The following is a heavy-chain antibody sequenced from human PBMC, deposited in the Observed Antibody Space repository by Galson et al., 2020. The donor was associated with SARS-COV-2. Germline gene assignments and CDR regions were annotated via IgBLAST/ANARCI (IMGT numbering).Heavy chain of an antibody. CDR3: ARDSHLSGYYLPLYYFDY. V-gene: IGHV3-48*02. CDR1: GFTFSSYS. J-gene: IGHJ4*02. Sequence: GGSLRLSCAASGFTFSSYSMNWVRQAPGKGLEWVSYISSSSSTIYYADSVKGRFTISRDNAKNSLYLQMNSLRDEDTAVYYCARDSHLSGYYLPLYYFDYWGQGTLVTVSS. CDR2: ISSSSSTI. D-gene: IGHD3-22*01.